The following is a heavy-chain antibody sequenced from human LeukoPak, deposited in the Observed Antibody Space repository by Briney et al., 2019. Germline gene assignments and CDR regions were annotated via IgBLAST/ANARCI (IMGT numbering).Heavy chain of an antibody. J-gene: IGHJ4*02. Sequence: GGSLRLSCAASGCSFSSYEMNWVRQAPGKGLEWVSYISSSGSTIYYADSVKGRFTISRDNAKSSLYLQMNSLRAEDTAVYYCVRREGFFYYVDYWGQGTLVTVSS. CDR3: VRREGFFYYVDY. CDR2: ISSSGSTI. CDR1: GCSFSSYE. V-gene: IGHV3-48*03. D-gene: IGHD1-26*01.